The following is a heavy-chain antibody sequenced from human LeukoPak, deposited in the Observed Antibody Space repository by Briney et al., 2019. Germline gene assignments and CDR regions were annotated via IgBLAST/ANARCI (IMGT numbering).Heavy chain of an antibody. CDR1: GGSLSSSSYY. D-gene: IGHD4-17*01. J-gene: IGHJ4*02. CDR2: IYYSGST. CDR3: ARGTTVTESGY. V-gene: IGHV4-39*01. Sequence: SETLSLTCTVSGGSLSSSSYYWGWIRQPPGKGLEWIGSIYYSGSTYYNPSLKSRVTISVDTSKNQFSLKLSSVTAADTAVYYCARGTTVTESGYWGQGTLVTVSS.